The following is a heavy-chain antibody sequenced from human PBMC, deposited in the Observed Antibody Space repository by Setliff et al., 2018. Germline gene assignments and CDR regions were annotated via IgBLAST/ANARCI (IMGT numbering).Heavy chain of an antibody. CDR3: ARHNTNLQPNDY. V-gene: IGHV3-21*01. Sequence: GGSLRLSCAASGFTFSNFGMNWVRQAPGKGLEWVSSISGSGTYTYTADSVKGRFTISRDNAKNSLYLQMDSLRAEDTAVYFCARHNTNLQPNDYWGQGTLVTVSS. J-gene: IGHJ4*02. CDR2: ISGSGTYT. CDR1: GFTFSNFG. D-gene: IGHD1-1*01.